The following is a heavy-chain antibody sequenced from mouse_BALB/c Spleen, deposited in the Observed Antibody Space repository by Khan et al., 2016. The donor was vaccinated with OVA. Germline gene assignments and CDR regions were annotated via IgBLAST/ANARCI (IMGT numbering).Heavy chain of an antibody. CDR3: ARHLTGSFAY. Sequence: EVQLVESGGDLVKPGGSLKLSCAASGFTFSSYSMSWVRQTPDKRLEWVATISSGGAYTYYPDSVKGRFTISRANAKNTLYLQMSSLKSEDTAMYNCARHLTGSFAYWGQGTLVTVSA. J-gene: IGHJ3*01. CDR1: GFTFSSYS. D-gene: IGHD4-1*01. CDR2: ISSGGAYT. V-gene: IGHV5-6*01.